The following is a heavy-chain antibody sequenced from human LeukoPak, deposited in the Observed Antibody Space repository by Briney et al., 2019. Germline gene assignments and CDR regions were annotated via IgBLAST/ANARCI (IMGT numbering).Heavy chain of an antibody. J-gene: IGHJ4*02. V-gene: IGHV3-30*02. Sequence: GGSLRLSCAASGFTFINYGMHWVRQAPGKGLEWVAFIRYDGSNKYYADSVKGRFTISIDNSKNTLYLQMNSLRAEDTAVYYCAKDKGYDSSGVDYWGQGTLVTVSS. CDR2: IRYDGSNK. D-gene: IGHD3-22*01. CDR1: GFTFINYG. CDR3: AKDKGYDSSGVDY.